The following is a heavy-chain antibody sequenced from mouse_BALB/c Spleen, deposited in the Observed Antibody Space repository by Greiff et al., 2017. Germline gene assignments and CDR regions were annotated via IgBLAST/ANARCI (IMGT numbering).Heavy chain of an antibody. D-gene: IGHD1-1*01. V-gene: IGHV2-9*02. Sequence: VQGVESGPGLVAPSQSLSITCTVSGFSLTSYGVHWVRQPPGKGLEWLGVIWAGGSTNYNSALMSRLSISKDNSKSQVFLKMNSLQTDDTAMYYCARESYYGSSMDYWGQGTSVTVSS. J-gene: IGHJ4*01. CDR3: ARESYYGSSMDY. CDR1: GFSLTSYG. CDR2: IWAGGST.